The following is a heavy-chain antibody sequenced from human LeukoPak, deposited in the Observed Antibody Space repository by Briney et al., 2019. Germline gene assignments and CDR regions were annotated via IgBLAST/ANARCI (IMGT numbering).Heavy chain of an antibody. D-gene: IGHD3-10*01. V-gene: IGHV4-34*01. Sequence: SETLSLTCAVYGGSFSGYYWSWIRQPPGKGLEWIGEINHSGSTNYDPSLKSRVTISVDTSKNQFSLKLSSVTAADTAVYYCARGRQRITMVRGVMKYFDYWGQGTLVTVSS. J-gene: IGHJ4*02. CDR1: GGSFSGYY. CDR2: INHSGST. CDR3: ARGRQRITMVRGVMKYFDY.